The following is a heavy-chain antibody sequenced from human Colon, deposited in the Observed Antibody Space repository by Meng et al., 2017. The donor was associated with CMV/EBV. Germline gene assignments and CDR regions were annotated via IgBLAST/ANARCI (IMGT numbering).Heavy chain of an antibody. CDR1: GASISGGDVY. J-gene: IGHJ4*02. Sequence: SETLSLTCTVSGASISGGDVYWNWLRQSPGQGLEWIGYIYNTANTFSTPSLKSRVFISLDTSTNQFSLALASATAADAAMYYCARDASAGFGDWGRGILVTVSS. CDR2: IYNTANT. V-gene: IGHV4-30-4*08. D-gene: IGHD3-10*01. CDR3: ARDASAGFGD.